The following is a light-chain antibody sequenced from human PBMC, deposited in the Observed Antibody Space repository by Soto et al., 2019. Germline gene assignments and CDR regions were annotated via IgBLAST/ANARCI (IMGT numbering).Light chain of an antibody. V-gene: IGKV3-15*01. CDR1: QSVRSS. CDR2: DAS. Sequence: EVVMTQSPATLSVSPGERATLSCRASQSVRSSLVWYQQKPGQTPRLLIYDASTRATGIPGRFSGSGSGKVFTLSVNSLQSEYFALYCCQQCNNLPYTFGHGTKLEIK. J-gene: IGKJ2*01. CDR3: QQCNNLPYT.